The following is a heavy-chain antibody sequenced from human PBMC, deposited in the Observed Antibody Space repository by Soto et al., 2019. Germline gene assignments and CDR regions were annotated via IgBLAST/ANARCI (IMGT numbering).Heavy chain of an antibody. D-gene: IGHD6-13*01. J-gene: IGHJ6*02. Sequence: SVKVSCKVSGVTFSSYFINWVRQAPGQGLEWVGGIIPVFGTASYAEKFQGRVTITADESTSTAYMELSRLRSDDTAVYYCARETPSAAAAYYYYGLDVWGQGTTVTVSS. CDR3: ARETPSAAAAYYYYGLDV. CDR1: GVTFSSYF. V-gene: IGHV1-69*13. CDR2: IIPVFGTA.